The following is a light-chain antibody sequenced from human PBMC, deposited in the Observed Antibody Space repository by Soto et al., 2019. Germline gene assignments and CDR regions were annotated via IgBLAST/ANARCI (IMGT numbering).Light chain of an antibody. J-gene: IGLJ2*01. CDR2: INN. Sequence: QSVLTQPPSASGTPGQRVTISCSGSSSNIGSNIVNWYQQFPGTASKLLIYINNDRPSGVPGRFSGSKSGTSASLAISGLQSEDEAAYYCASWDDGLNGVVFGGGTKLTVL. CDR3: ASWDDGLNGVV. CDR1: SSNIGSNI. V-gene: IGLV1-44*01.